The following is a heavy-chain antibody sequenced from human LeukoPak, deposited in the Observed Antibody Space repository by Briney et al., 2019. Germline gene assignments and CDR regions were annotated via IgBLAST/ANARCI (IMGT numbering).Heavy chain of an antibody. CDR1: GGSFSGYY. V-gene: IGHV4-34*01. Sequence: PSETLSLTCAVYGGSFSGYYWSWIRQPPGKGLEWIGEINHSGSTNYNPSLKSRVTISVDTSKNQFSLKPSSVTAADTAVYYCARAPYYDILTGYYWYYYGMDVWGQGTTVTVSS. CDR2: INHSGST. D-gene: IGHD3-9*01. J-gene: IGHJ6*02. CDR3: ARAPYYDILTGYYWYYYGMDV.